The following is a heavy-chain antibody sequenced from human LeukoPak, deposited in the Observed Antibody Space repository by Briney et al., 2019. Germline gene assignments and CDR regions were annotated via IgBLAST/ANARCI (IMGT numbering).Heavy chain of an antibody. V-gene: IGHV1-46*01. J-gene: IGHJ4*02. D-gene: IGHD2-2*01. Sequence: ASVKVSCKASGYTFTSYYMHWVRQAPGQGLEWMGIINPSGGSTSYAQKFQGRVTMTRDTSTGAVYMELSSLRSEDTAVHYCARIRGCSSTSCYYYFDYWGQGTLVTVSS. CDR1: GYTFTSYY. CDR2: INPSGGST. CDR3: ARIRGCSSTSCYYYFDY.